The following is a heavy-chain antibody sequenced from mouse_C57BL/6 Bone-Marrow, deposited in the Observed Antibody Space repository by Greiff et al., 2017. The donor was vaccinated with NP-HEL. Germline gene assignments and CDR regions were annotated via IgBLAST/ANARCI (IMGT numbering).Heavy chain of an antibody. CDR3: ARRPITTVVANWYFDV. CDR2: ISSGGSYT. CDR1: GFTFSSYG. J-gene: IGHJ1*03. Sequence: EVMLVESGGDLVKPGGSLKLSCAASGFTFSSYGMSWVRQTPDKRLEWVATISSGGSYTYYPDSVKGRFTILRDNAKNTLYLQMSSLKSEDTAMYYCARRPITTVVANWYFDVWGTGTTVTVSS. V-gene: IGHV5-6*02. D-gene: IGHD1-1*01.